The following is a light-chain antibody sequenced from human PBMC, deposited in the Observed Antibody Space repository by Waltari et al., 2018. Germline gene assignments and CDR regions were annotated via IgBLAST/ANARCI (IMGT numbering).Light chain of an antibody. Sequence: QTVVTQESSFSVSPGGTVTLTCGLTSGSVSTNHISRWHQPTPGQPPRTLTYRTNTRPSWVPDRFSGSIVGNKAALTITGAQADDESDYYCGMQLCNGIGVFGGETKLTVL. CDR1: SGSVSTNHI. V-gene: IGLV8-61*01. J-gene: IGLJ3*02. CDR3: GMQLCNGIGV. CDR2: RTN.